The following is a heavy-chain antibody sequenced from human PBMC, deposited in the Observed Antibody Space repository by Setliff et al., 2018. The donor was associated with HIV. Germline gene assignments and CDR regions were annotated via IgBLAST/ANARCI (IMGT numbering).Heavy chain of an antibody. V-gene: IGHV4-31*03. CDR2: VYYSVST. Sequence: SETLSLTCTVSGGSINSGGYYWSWIRQHPGKGLEWIGYVYYSVSTYYNPSLKSRLTISVDTSKNQFSLKLSSVTAADTAVYYCACRYYDLWSNYYTGIPYWGQGALVTVSS. CDR1: GGSINSGGYY. D-gene: IGHD3-3*01. J-gene: IGHJ4*02. CDR3: ACRYYDLWSNYYTGIPY.